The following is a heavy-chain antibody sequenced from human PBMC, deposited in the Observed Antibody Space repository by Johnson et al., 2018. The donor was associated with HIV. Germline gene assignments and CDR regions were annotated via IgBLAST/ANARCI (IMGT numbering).Heavy chain of an antibody. J-gene: IGHJ3*01. CDR3: AKERTAMVTPFDA. CDR2: IYSGGST. V-gene: IGHV3-66*01. Sequence: EKLVESGGGLVQPGRSLRLSCAASGFTFDDYAMHWVRQAPGKGLEWVSVIYSGGSTYYADSVKGRFTISRDNSKNKLYLQMNSLRDEDTAVYYCAKERTAMVTPFDAWGQGTRVTVSS. CDR1: GFTFDDYA. D-gene: IGHD5-18*01.